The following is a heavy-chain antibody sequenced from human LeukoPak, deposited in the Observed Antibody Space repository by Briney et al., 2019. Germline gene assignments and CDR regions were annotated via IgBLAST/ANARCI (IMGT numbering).Heavy chain of an antibody. CDR2: IYTSGST. D-gene: IGHD6-19*01. J-gene: IGHJ6*03. Sequence: SETLSLTCTVSGGSISSYYWSWIRQPAGRGLEWIGRIYTSGSTNYNPSLKSRVTISVDKSKHQFSLKLSSVTAADTAVYYCAREFGSGWYANYYMDVWGKGTTVTVSS. CDR3: AREFGSGWYANYYMDV. V-gene: IGHV4-4*07. CDR1: GGSISSYY.